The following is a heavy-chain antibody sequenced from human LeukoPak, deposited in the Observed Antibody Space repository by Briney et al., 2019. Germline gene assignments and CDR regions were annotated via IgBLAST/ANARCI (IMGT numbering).Heavy chain of an antibody. J-gene: IGHJ6*03. CDR1: GGSFSGYY. Sequence: SETLSLTCAVYGGSFSGYYWSWIRQPPGKGLEWIGEINHSGSTNYNPSLKSRVTISVDTSKNQFSLKLSSVTAADTAVYYCASDFWSGYPPVRYYMDVWGKGTTVTVSS. CDR3: ASDFWSGYPPVRYYMDV. CDR2: INHSGST. D-gene: IGHD3-3*01. V-gene: IGHV4-34*01.